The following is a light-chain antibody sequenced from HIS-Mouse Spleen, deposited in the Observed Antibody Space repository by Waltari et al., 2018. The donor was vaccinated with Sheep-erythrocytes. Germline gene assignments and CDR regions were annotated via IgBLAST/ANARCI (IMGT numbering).Light chain of an antibody. J-gene: IGLJ2*01. Sequence: SYELTQPPSVSVSPGQTARITCSGDALPKKYAYWYQQKSGQAPVLVIYEDSKRPSGIPGRFSGSSSGTMATLTISGAQVEDEADYYCYSTDSSGNHSVFGGGTKLTDL. CDR2: EDS. V-gene: IGLV3-10*01. CDR1: ALPKKY. CDR3: YSTDSSGNHSV.